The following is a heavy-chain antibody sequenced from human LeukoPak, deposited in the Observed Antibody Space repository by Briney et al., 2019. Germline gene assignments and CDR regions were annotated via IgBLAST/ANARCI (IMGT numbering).Heavy chain of an antibody. CDR1: GFTFDDYA. Sequence: GGSLRLSCVASGFTFDDYAMHWVRHTLGKGLEWVSDISWNSGSIAYADSVKGRLTISRDNAKNSLYLQMNSLRVEDTAFYYCAKAATYGNSWLEYWGQGTLVTVSS. J-gene: IGHJ4*02. D-gene: IGHD6-19*01. CDR3: AKAATYGNSWLEY. V-gene: IGHV3-9*01. CDR2: ISWNSGSI.